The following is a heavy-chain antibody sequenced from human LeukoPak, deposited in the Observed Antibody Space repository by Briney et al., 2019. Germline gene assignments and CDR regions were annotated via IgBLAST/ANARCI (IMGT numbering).Heavy chain of an antibody. CDR3: AVGAAGLDY. V-gene: IGHV3-74*01. CDR2: INSGGSSA. D-gene: IGHD6-13*01. Sequence: GGSLRLSCAASGFTFTSYWIHWVRQAPGKGLVWVSRINSGGSSASYADSVKGRFTISRDNAKNTLYLQMNSLRAEDTAVYYCAVGAAGLDYWGQGTQVTVSS. J-gene: IGHJ4*02. CDR1: GFTFTSYW.